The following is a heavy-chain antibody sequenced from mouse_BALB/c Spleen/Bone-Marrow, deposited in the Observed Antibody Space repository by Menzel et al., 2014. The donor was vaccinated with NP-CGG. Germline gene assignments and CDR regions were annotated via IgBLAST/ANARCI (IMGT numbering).Heavy chain of an antibody. D-gene: IGHD4-1*01. V-gene: IGHV1-54*01. CDR1: GYAFTNYL. CDR3: ARCLTGTSALDF. CDR2: INPGSGGT. Sequence: VQLQQSGAELVRPGTSVKVSCKASGYAFTNYLIEWVKQRPGQGLEWIGVINPGSGGTNYNEKFRGKATLTADKSSSTAYMQLSSLTSDDSAVYFYARCLTGTSALDFWGQGTSVTVSS. J-gene: IGHJ4*01.